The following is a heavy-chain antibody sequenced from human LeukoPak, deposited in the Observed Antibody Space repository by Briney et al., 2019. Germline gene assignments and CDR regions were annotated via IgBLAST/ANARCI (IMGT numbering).Heavy chain of an antibody. Sequence: SETLSLTCTVSGGSISSYYWSWIRQPPGKGLEWIGYIYYSGSTNYNTSLKSRVIISVDTSKNQFSLKLSSVTAADTAVYYCARGYSSSWYIPFDYWGQGTLVTVSS. V-gene: IGHV4-59*01. CDR2: IYYSGST. J-gene: IGHJ4*02. D-gene: IGHD6-13*01. CDR1: GGSISSYY. CDR3: ARGYSSSWYIPFDY.